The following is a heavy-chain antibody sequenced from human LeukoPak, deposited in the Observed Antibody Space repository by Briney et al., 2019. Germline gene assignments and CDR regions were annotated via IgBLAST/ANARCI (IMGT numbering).Heavy chain of an antibody. CDR2: ISTNTGNP. CDR1: GYTFTSYA. V-gene: IGHV7-4-1*02. CDR3: ARESGFGELLSVVDY. Sequence: GASVKVSCKASGYTFTSYAMNWVRQAPGQGLEWMGWISTNTGNPTYAQGFTGRFVFSLDTSVSTAYLQISSLKAEDTAVYYCARESGFGELLSVVDYWGQGTLVTVSS. J-gene: IGHJ4*02. D-gene: IGHD3-10*01.